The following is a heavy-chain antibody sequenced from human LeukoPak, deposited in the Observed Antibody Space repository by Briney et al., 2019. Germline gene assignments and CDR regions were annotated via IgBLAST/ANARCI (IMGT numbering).Heavy chain of an antibody. J-gene: IGHJ4*02. D-gene: IGHD3-16*02. CDR3: ARRVGELSPDDF. CDR2: IDPSDSYT. Sequence: GESLRISCKGSGYTFTSYWITWVRQMPGKGLEWMGRIDPSDSYTNYSPSFRGHVTISAVKSISTVYLQWSSLQASDTAMYYCARRVGELSPDDFWGQGTLVTVSS. V-gene: IGHV5-10-1*01. CDR1: GYTFTSYW.